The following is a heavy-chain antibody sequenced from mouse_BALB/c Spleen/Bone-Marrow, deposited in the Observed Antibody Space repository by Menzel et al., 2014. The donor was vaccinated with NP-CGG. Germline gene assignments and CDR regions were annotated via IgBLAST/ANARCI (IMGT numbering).Heavy chain of an antibody. D-gene: IGHD1-1*01. CDR3: ARYYYGSSNFDY. Sequence: VQLKQSGPELVKPGASVKISCKASGYSFTGYYMHWVKQSHVKSLEWIGRINPNNGATSYNQNFKDKASLTVDKSSSTAYMELHSLTSEDSAVYYCARYYYGSSNFDYWGRGTIFTVSS. CDR2: INPNNGAT. J-gene: IGHJ2*01. CDR1: GYSFTGYY. V-gene: IGHV1-26*01.